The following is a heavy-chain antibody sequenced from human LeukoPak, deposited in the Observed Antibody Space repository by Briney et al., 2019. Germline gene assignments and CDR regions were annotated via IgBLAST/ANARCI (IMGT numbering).Heavy chain of an antibody. CDR1: GGSFSGYY. V-gene: IGHV4-34*01. CDR2: INHSGST. J-gene: IGHJ4*02. Sequence: SETLSLTCAVYGGSFSGYYWSWIRQPPGKGLEWIGEINHSGSTNYNPSLKSRVTISVDTSKNQFSLKLSSVTAADTAVYYCATGLDYWGQGTLVTVSS. CDR3: ATGLDY. D-gene: IGHD1-14*01.